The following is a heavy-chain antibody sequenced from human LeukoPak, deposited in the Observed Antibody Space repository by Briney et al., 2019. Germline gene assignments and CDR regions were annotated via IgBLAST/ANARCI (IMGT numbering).Heavy chain of an antibody. CDR2: TYYRSKWYN. J-gene: IGHJ6*02. CDR1: GDSVSSNSAA. CDR3: ARGADVYYYGSGSYYFDV. V-gene: IGHV6-1*01. Sequence: SQTLSLTCAISGDSVSSNSAAWNWIRQSPSRGLEWLGRTYYRSKWYNDYAVSVKSRITINPDTSKNQFSLQLNSVTPEDTAVYYCARGADVYYYGSGSYYFDVWGQGTTVTVSS. D-gene: IGHD3-10*01.